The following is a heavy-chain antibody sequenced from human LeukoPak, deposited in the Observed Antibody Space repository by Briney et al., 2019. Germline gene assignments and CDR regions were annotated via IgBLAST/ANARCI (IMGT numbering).Heavy chain of an antibody. CDR2: IYYSGST. D-gene: IGHD3-16*02. Sequence: PSETLSLTCTVSGGSISSSSYYWGWIRQPPGKGLEWIGSIYYSGSTYYNPSLKSRVTISVDTSKNQFSLKLSSVTAADTAVYYCARSYDYVWGSYRNFDYWSQGTLVTVSS. CDR1: GGSISSSSYY. V-gene: IGHV4-39*01. J-gene: IGHJ4*02. CDR3: ARSYDYVWGSYRNFDY.